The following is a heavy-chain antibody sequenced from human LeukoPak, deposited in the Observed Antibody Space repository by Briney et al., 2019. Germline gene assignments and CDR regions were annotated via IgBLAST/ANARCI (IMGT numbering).Heavy chain of an antibody. CDR2: IRYDGSNK. Sequence: GGSLRLSCAASGFTFSSYGMHWVRQAPGKGLEWVAFIRYDGSNKYYADSVKGRFTTSRDNSKNTLYLQMNSLRAEDTAVYYCAKTKPVPAAGYYYYYMDVWGKGTTVTVSS. J-gene: IGHJ6*03. CDR1: GFTFSSYG. V-gene: IGHV3-30*02. D-gene: IGHD2-2*01. CDR3: AKTKPVPAAGYYYYYMDV.